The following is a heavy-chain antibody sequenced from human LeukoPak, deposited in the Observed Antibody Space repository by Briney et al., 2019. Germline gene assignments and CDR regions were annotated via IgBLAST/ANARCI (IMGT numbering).Heavy chain of an antibody. CDR3: ARADYYDSSGYYRTRNAFDI. D-gene: IGHD3-22*01. J-gene: IGHJ3*02. CDR2: IYYSGST. V-gene: IGHV4-39*01. Sequence: PSETLSLTCTVSGGSISSSSYFWGWIRQPPGKGLEWIGSIYYSGSTYYNPSLKSRVTISVDTSKNQFSLKLSSVTAADTAVYYCARADYYDSSGYYRTRNAFDIWGQGTMVTVSS. CDR1: GGSISSSSYF.